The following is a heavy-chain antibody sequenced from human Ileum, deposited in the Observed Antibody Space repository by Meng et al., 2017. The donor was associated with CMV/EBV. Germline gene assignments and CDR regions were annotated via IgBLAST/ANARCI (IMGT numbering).Heavy chain of an antibody. Sequence: GGSLRPSVVGSGFTVSGNYMTWVRQAPGKGLEWVSVIYNSGTTDYADSVRGRFTISRDSSKNTVYLQMNNLTTEDTAVYYCARWGSSNRNWFDPWGQGTLVTVSS. CDR3: ARWGSSNRNWFDP. J-gene: IGHJ5*02. D-gene: IGHD6-6*01. CDR2: IYNSGTT. CDR1: GFTVSGNY. V-gene: IGHV3-66*02.